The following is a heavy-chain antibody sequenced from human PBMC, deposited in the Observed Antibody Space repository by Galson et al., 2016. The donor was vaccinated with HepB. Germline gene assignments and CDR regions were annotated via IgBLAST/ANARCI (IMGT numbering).Heavy chain of an antibody. D-gene: IGHD5-18*01. CDR1: GFPFTTSA. J-gene: IGHJ3*02. V-gene: IGHV3-23*01. CDR2: ISGSGTTT. Sequence: SLRLSCAASGFPFTTSALNWVRQAPGKGLQWVSFISGSGTTTFYTDSVKGRFTISRDNSKSMLYLQMNRLRAEDTAVYSCAKPRRYNHDALHIWGQGTMVTVSS. CDR3: AKPRRYNHDALHI.